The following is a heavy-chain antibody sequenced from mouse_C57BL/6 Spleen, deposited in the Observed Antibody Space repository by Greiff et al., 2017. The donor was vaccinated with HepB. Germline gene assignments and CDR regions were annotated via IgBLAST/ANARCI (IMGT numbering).Heavy chain of an antibody. CDR1: GYTFTDYE. V-gene: IGHV1-15*01. CDR3: TRRGLRLGAMDY. Sequence: QVQLKQSGAELVRPGASVTLSCKASGYTFTDYEMHWVKQTPVHGLEWIGAIDPETGGTAYNQKFKGKAILTADKSSSTAYMELRSLTSEDSAVYYCTRRGLRLGAMDYWGQGTSVTVSS. D-gene: IGHD3-2*02. CDR2: IDPETGGT. J-gene: IGHJ4*01.